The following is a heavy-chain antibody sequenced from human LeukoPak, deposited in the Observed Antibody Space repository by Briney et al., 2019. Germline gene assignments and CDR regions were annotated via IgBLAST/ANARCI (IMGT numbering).Heavy chain of an antibody. J-gene: IGHJ4*02. Sequence: PGRSLGLSCAASGFTFSSYAMHWVRQAPGKGLEWVAVISYDGSNKYYADSVKGRFTISRDDSKNTLYLQMNSLRAEDTAVYYCAKDRLAVRSRNFFDYWGQGTLVTVSS. CDR2: ISYDGSNK. V-gene: IGHV3-30*07. CDR3: AKDRLAVRSRNFFDY. D-gene: IGHD3-3*01. CDR1: GFTFSSYA.